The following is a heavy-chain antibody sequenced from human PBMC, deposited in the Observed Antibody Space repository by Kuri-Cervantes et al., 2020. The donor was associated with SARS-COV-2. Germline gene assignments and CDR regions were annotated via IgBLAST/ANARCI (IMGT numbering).Heavy chain of an antibody. CDR1: GGSFSGYY. V-gene: IGHV4-34*01. CDR3: ARTVSYGDHYGMDV. CDR2: INHSGST. D-gene: IGHD4-17*01. J-gene: IGHJ6*02. Sequence: GSLRLSCAVYGGSFSGYYWSWIRQPPGKGLEWIGEINHSGSTNYNPSLKSRVTISVDTSKNQFSLKLSSVTAADTAVYYCARTVSYGDHYGMDVWGQGTTVTVSS.